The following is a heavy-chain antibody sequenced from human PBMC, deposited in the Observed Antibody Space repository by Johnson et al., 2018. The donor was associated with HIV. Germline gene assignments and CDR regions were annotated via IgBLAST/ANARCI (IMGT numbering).Heavy chain of an antibody. V-gene: IGHV3-30*02. J-gene: IGHJ3*02. CDR1: GFTFSSYG. CDR2: IRYDGSNK. D-gene: IGHD6-19*01. CDR3: AKDRGSGWYRDAFDI. Sequence: QVQLVESGGGVVQPGGSLRLSCAASGFTFSSYGMHWVRQAPGKGLEWVAFIRYDGSNKYYADSVKGRFTISRDNSKNTLYLQMNRLRAEDTAVYYCAKDRGSGWYRDAFDIWGQGTMVTVSS.